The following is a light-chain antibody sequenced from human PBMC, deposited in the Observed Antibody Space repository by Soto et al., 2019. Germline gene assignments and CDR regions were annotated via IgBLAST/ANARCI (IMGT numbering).Light chain of an antibody. CDR2: AAS. J-gene: IGKJ4*01. V-gene: IGKV1-27*01. CDR3: QKYNSVPLT. CDR1: QAISNY. Sequence: DIQMTQSPSSLSASVGDRGTITFLASQAISNYLAWYQQKPGKAPTLLIHAASTLQSGVSSRFSGSGSGTDFTLTIGSLQPEDVATYYCQKYNSVPLTFGGGTKVDIK.